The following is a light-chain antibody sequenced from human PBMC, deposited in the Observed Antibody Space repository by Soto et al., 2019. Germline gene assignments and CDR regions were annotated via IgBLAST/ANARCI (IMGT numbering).Light chain of an antibody. CDR1: QSLLHTNGYNY. J-gene: IGKJ4*01. Sequence: DIVMTQSPLSLPVTPGEPASISCRSSQSLLHTNGYNYLDWYLQKPRQSPQVLVYLGSNRSSGVPDRFSGSGSGTDFTLKISRVEAEDVGVYYCMQALQTPLTFGGGTKVDIK. V-gene: IGKV2-28*01. CDR2: LGS. CDR3: MQALQTPLT.